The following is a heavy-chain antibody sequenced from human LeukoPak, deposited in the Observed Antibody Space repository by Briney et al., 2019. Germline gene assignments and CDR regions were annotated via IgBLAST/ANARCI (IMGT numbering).Heavy chain of an antibody. J-gene: IGHJ3*02. CDR2: IIPIFGTA. V-gene: IGHV1-69*06. CDR3: ASHPSATTHDAFDI. D-gene: IGHD4-17*01. CDR1: GGTFSSYA. Sequence: ASVKVSCKASGGTFSSYAISWVRQAPGQGLEWMGGIIPIFGTANYAQKFQGRVTITADKSTSTAYMELSSLRSEDTAVYYCASHPSATTHDAFDIWGQGTMVTVSS.